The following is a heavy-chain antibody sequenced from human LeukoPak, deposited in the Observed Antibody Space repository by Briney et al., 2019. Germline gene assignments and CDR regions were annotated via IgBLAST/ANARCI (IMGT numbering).Heavy chain of an antibody. D-gene: IGHD2-15*01. V-gene: IGHV4-34*01. Sequence: SETLSLTCAVYGGSFNGDYWSWIRQPPRQGLEWMGEINHSGSTNYNPSLKSRDTISVDMSNNQFSLKLSSVTAADTAVYYCVRGNYCSGGSCYHYYYYYMDVWGKGTTVTVSS. CDR2: INHSGST. CDR3: VRGNYCSGGSCYHYYYYYMDV. J-gene: IGHJ6*03. CDR1: GGSFNGDY.